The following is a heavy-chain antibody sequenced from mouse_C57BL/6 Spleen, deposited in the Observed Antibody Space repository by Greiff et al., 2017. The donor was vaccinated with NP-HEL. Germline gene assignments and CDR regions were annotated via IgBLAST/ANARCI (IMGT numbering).Heavy chain of an antibody. J-gene: IGHJ2*01. CDR2: ISDGGSYT. CDR1: GFTFSSYA. D-gene: IGHD1-1*01. V-gene: IGHV5-4*01. Sequence: VQLKESGGGLVKPGGSLKLSCAASGFTFSSYAMSRVRQTPEKRLEWVATISDGGSYTYYPDNVKGRFTISRDNAKNNLYLQMSHLKSEDTAMYYCASLYYYGSSWGQGTTLTVSS. CDR3: ASLYYYGSS.